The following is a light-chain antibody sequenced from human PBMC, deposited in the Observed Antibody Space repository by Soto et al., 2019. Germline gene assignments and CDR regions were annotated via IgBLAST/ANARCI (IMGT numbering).Light chain of an antibody. CDR2: KAS. J-gene: IGKJ4*01. Sequence: DIQMTQSPSSLSASVGDRVTITCLASQSISSNLNWYQQKPGKAPKLLIYKASTLESGVPSRFSGSGSGTEFTLTISSLQPDDFATYSCQQYVAYPLTFGGGTKVDIK. CDR3: QQYVAYPLT. V-gene: IGKV1-5*03. CDR1: QSISSN.